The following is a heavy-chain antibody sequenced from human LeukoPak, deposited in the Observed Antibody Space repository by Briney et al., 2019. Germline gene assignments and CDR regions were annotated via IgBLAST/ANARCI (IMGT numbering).Heavy chain of an antibody. CDR1: GYTFTTYG. CDR2: LDNNGDNT. D-gene: IGHD1-26*01. Sequence: GGTLRLSCVGSGYTFTTYGMSWVRQAPGKGLEWVSGLDNNGDNTYYADSVKGRFTISRDNSKNTLYLQMNSLRAEDTAVYYCAKDYIVGATEARSYDYWGQGTLVTVSS. J-gene: IGHJ4*02. V-gene: IGHV3-23*01. CDR3: AKDYIVGATEARSYDY.